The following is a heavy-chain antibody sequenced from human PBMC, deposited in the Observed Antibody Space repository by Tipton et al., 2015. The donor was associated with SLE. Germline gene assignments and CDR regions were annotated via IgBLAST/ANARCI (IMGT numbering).Heavy chain of an antibody. CDR2: IRYDGSIK. J-gene: IGHJ3*02. V-gene: IGHV3-30*02. D-gene: IGHD4-23*01. Sequence: SLRLSCAASGFTSSRYGMHWVRQAPGKGLECVAFIRYDGSIKDYADSVKGRFTISRDNSKNTLYLQMNSLRIEDTAVYYCAKVVKEPPSFAFDMWGQGTMVTVSS. CDR1: GFTSSRYG. CDR3: AKVVKEPPSFAFDM.